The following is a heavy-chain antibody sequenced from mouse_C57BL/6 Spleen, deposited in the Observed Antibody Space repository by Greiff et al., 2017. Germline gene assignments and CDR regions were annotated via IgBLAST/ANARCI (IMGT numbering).Heavy chain of an antibody. CDR3: ARSSSDRYYFDY. V-gene: IGHV1-82*01. CDR1: GYAFSSSW. Sequence: QVQLQQSGPELVKPGASVKISCKASGYAFSSSWMNWVKQRPGKGLEWIGRIYPGDGDTNYNGKFKGKATLTADKSSSTAYMQLSSLTSEDSAVYFCARSSSDRYYFDYWGQGTTLTVSS. J-gene: IGHJ2*01. CDR2: IYPGDGDT.